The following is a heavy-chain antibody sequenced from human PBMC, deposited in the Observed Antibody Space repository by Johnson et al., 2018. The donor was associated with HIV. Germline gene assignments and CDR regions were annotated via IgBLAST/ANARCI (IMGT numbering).Heavy chain of an antibody. CDR2: ISGSAESS. CDR1: GFTFSSYA. D-gene: IGHD3-22*01. V-gene: IGHV3-23*04. Sequence: VQLVESGGGLVQPGGSLRLSCAASGFTFSSYAMKWVRQAPGRGLEWVSAISGSAESSYYADSVKGHFTISRDNSKNTLYLQMNSLRVEDTAIYYCVRDSFYYDYDSFDIWGRGTMVTVSS. CDR3: VRDSFYYDYDSFDI. J-gene: IGHJ3*02.